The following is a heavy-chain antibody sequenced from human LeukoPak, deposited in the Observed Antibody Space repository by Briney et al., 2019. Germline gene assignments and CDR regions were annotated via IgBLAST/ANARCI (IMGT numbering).Heavy chain of an antibody. J-gene: IGHJ3*02. V-gene: IGHV3-30*02. CDR3: ARDPSDSSGYDDAFDI. D-gene: IGHD3-22*01. CDR2: RRYDGSNK. Sequence: GGSLRLSCAASGFTFSSYGMHWVRQAPGKGLEWVAFRRYDGSNKYYAVSVKGRFTISRDNSKNTLYLQMNSLRAEDTAVYYCARDPSDSSGYDDAFDIWGQGTMVTVSS. CDR1: GFTFSSYG.